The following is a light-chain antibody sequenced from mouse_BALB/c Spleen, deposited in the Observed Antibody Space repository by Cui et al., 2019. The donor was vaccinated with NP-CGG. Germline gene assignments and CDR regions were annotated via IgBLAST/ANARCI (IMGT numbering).Light chain of an antibody. J-gene: IGLJ1*01. V-gene: IGLV1*01. CDR1: TGAVTTSNY. CDR3: ALWYSNHWV. CDR2: GTN. Sequence: QAVFTQESAITTSPGETVTLTCRSSTGAVTTSNYANWVQEKPDHLFTGLIGGTNNRAPRVPARFSGSLIGDKAALTITGAQTEDEAIYFCALWYSNHWVFGGGTKLTVL.